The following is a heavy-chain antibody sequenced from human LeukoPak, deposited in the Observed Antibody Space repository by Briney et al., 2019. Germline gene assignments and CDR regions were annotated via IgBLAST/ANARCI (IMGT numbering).Heavy chain of an antibody. Sequence: SETLSLTCTVSGGSISSYYWSWIRQPPGKGLEWIGYIYYSGSTNYNPSLKSRVTISVDTSKNQFSLKLSSVTAADTAVCYCARDLTMVRGASTFDPWGQGTLVTVSS. CDR1: GGSISSYY. V-gene: IGHV4-59*01. CDR2: IYYSGST. J-gene: IGHJ5*02. D-gene: IGHD3-10*01. CDR3: ARDLTMVRGASTFDP.